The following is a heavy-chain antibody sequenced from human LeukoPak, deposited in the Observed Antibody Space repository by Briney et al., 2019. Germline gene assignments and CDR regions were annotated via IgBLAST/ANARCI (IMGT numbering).Heavy chain of an antibody. Sequence: SVKVSCKASGGTFSSYAISWVRQAPGQGLEWMGGIIPIFGTANCAQKFQGRVTITADESTSTAYMELSSLRFEDTAVYYCAREGVGATKRGAFDYWGQGTLVTVSS. D-gene: IGHD1-26*01. CDR1: GGTFSSYA. CDR2: IIPIFGTA. CDR3: AREGVGATKRGAFDY. V-gene: IGHV1-69*13. J-gene: IGHJ4*02.